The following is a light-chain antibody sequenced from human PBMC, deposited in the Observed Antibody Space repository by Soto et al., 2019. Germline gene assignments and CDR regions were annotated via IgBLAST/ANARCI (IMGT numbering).Light chain of an antibody. J-gene: IGKJ1*01. CDR2: KAS. CDR1: QSISTW. Sequence: DIQMTQSPSTLSASVGDRVTITCRASQSISTWLAWFQKKSGKAPKLLIYKASSLESGVPSRFSGSGSGTEFSLTIISLQPDDFATYYCQQYNTYPWTFGQGTKVESK. V-gene: IGKV1-5*03. CDR3: QQYNTYPWT.